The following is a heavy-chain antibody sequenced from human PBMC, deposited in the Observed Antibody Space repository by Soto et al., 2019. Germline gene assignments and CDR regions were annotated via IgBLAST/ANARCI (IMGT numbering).Heavy chain of an antibody. J-gene: IGHJ5*02. CDR1: GFTFSSYS. Sequence: EVQLVESGGGLVKPGGSLRLSCAASGFTFSSYSMNWVRQAPGKGLEWVSSISSSSSYIYYADSVKGRFTISRDNAKNSLYLQMNSLRAEDTAVYYCAREMTTVTTGDWFDPWGQGTLVTVSS. D-gene: IGHD4-17*01. CDR3: AREMTTVTTGDWFDP. V-gene: IGHV3-21*01. CDR2: ISSSSSYI.